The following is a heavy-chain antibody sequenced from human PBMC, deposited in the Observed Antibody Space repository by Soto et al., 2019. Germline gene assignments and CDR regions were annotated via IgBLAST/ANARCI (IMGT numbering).Heavy chain of an antibody. J-gene: IGHJ6*02. CDR3: ARKLPGHYYYYGMDV. CDR1: GGTFSSYA. Sequence: GASVKVSCKASGGTFSSYAISWVRQAPGQGLEWMGCIIPIFGTANYAQKFQGRVTITADESTSTAYMELSSLRSEDTAVYYCARKLPGHYYYYGMDVWGQGTTVTVSS. CDR2: IIPIFGTA. D-gene: IGHD2-15*01. V-gene: IGHV1-69*13.